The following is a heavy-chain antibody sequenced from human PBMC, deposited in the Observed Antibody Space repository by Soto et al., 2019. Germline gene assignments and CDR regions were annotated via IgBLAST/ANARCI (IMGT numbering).Heavy chain of an antibody. CDR1: GGSFSGYY. V-gene: IGHV4-34*01. CDR2: INHSGST. Sequence: SETLSLTCAVYGGSFSGYYWSWVRQPPGKGLEWIGEINHSGSTNYNPSLKSRVTISVDTSKNQFSLKLSSVTAADTAVYYCARRSTMVRVYNWFDPWGQGTLVTVSS. D-gene: IGHD3-10*01. J-gene: IGHJ5*02. CDR3: ARRSTMVRVYNWFDP.